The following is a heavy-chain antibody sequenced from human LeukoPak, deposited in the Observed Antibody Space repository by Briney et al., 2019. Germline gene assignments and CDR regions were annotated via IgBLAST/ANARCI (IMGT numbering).Heavy chain of an antibody. D-gene: IGHD6-13*01. CDR1: GFTFSDYY. CDR2: ISSGGTII. Sequence: GGSLRLSCAASGFTFSDYYMTWIRQAPGKGLEWISYISSGGTIIYYADSVRGQFTISRDNAKKSLYLQMNSLRAEDTAVYYCARVQKGIAAAGTGGGWFEPWGQGTLVTVSS. CDR3: ARVQKGIAAAGTGGGWFEP. J-gene: IGHJ5*02. V-gene: IGHV3-11*01.